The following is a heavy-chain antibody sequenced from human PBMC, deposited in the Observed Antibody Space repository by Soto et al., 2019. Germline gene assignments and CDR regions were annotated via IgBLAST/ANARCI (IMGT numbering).Heavy chain of an antibody. CDR1: GIPVSSNY. CDR2: LHSGGDT. J-gene: IGHJ6*02. CDR3: AREGPYYYASRMDV. D-gene: IGHD3-10*01. Sequence: EVQLVESGGGLVQPGGSLRLSCVASGIPVSSNYMTWVRQAPGKGLEWVSVLHSGGDTYYANSVKGRFTISRHDSTNTLYLQMNSLTPEDTAVYYCAREGPYYYASRMDVWGQGTTVTLSS. V-gene: IGHV3-53*04.